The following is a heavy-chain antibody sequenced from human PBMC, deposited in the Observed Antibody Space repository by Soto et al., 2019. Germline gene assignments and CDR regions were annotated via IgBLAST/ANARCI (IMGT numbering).Heavy chain of an antibody. V-gene: IGHV1-69*01. CDR2: IIPIFGTA. CDR1: GGTFSSYA. CDR3: ARPMWGYCSSTSCYYYYYGMDV. J-gene: IGHJ6*02. Sequence: QVQLVQSGAEVQKPGSSVKVSCKASGGTFSSYAISWVRQAPGQGLEWMGGIIPIFGTANYAQKFQGRVTITADESTSTAYMELSSLRSEDTAVYYCARPMWGYCSSTSCYYYYYGMDVWGQGTTVTVSS. D-gene: IGHD2-2*01.